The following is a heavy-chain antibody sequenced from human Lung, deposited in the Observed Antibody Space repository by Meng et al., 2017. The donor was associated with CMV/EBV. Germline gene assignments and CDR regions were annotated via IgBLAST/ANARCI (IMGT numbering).Heavy chain of an antibody. CDR3: ARDQCDY. V-gene: IGHV3-30-3*01. Sequence: LTCAASGFTFSSYAMHWVRQAPGKGLEWVAVISYDGTNKYYADSVKGRFTISRDNSKNTLYLQMNSLRAEDTAVCYCARDQCDYWGQGTLVTVSS. CDR2: ISYDGTNK. J-gene: IGHJ4*02. D-gene: IGHD6-19*01. CDR1: GFTFSSYA.